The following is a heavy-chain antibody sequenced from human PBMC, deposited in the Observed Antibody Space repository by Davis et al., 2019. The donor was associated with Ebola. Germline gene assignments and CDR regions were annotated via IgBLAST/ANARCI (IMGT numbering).Heavy chain of an antibody. V-gene: IGHV3-7*03. Sequence: GESLKISCAASGFTFSDYWMTWVRQAPGKGLEWVGKIKYDGSDKYYVDSVKGRFTISRDNSKNSLYLQMNSLRAEDTALYYCAKPLNRIVATIGASFDYWGQGTLVTVSS. CDR2: IKYDGSDK. D-gene: IGHD5-12*01. J-gene: IGHJ4*02. CDR1: GFTFSDYW. CDR3: AKPLNRIVATIGASFDY.